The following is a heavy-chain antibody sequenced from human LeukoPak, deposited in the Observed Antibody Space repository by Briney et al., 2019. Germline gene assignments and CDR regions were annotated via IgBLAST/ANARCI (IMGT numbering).Heavy chain of an antibody. D-gene: IGHD2-2*01. CDR2: INRNGGST. Sequence: GGSLRLSCATSGFTFDDYALSWVRQAPGKGLEWVSSINRNGGSTAYAESVKGRFTISRDNARNSLYLQMNSLRAEDTALYYCARTQIGYCSGTSCTLYYFDYWGQGTLVTVSS. V-gene: IGHV3-20*04. CDR3: ARTQIGYCSGTSCTLYYFDY. J-gene: IGHJ4*02. CDR1: GFTFDDYA.